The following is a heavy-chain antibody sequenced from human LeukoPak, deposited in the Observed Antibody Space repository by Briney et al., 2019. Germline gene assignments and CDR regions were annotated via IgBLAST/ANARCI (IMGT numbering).Heavy chain of an antibody. V-gene: IGHV3-73*01. CDR2: IRSKANSYAT. J-gene: IGHJ4*02. D-gene: IGHD3-16*02. CDR1: GFTFSGSA. CDR3: TSFGSYRLYY. Sequence: GGSLRLSCAASGFTFSGSAMHWVRQASGKGLEWVGRIRSKANSYATAYAASVKGRFTISRDDSKNTAYLQMNSLKTEDTAVYYCTSFGSYRLYYWGQGTLVTMSS.